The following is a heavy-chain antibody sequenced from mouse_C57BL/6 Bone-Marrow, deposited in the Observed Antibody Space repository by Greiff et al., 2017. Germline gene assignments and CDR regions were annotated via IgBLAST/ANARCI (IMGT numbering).Heavy chain of an antibody. J-gene: IGHJ4*01. CDR1: GYTFTSYW. CDR3: ARLNIYYDYDGAMDY. D-gene: IGHD2-4*01. V-gene: IGHV1-69*01. Sequence: QVQLQQPGAELVMPGASVKLSCTASGYTFTSYWMPWVKQRPGQGLEWIGEIDPSDSYTNYNQKFKGKSPLTVDKSSSPAYMQLSSLTSEDSAVYYCARLNIYYDYDGAMDYWGQGTSVTVSS. CDR2: IDPSDSYT.